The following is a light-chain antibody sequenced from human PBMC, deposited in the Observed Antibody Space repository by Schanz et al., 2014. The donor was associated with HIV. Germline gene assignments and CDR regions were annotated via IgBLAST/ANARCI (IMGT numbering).Light chain of an antibody. CDR1: QNINTF. J-gene: IGKJ1*01. CDR2: GAS. CDR3: QQYYTSPPT. Sequence: DVQMTQSPSSLSASVGDRVTITCRASQNINTFVNWYQHKPGKAPKLLIYGASTLQRGVPSRFSGSGSGTEFLLIISSLQPEDSATYFCQQYYTSPPTFGQGTKVEV. V-gene: IGKV1-39*01.